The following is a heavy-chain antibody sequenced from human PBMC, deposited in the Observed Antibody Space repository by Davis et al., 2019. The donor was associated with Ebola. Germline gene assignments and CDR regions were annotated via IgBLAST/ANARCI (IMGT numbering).Heavy chain of an antibody. CDR2: ISYDGSNK. D-gene: IGHD1-26*01. CDR1: GFTFSSYG. Sequence: GESLKISCAASGFTFSSYGMHWVRQAPGKGLEWVAVISYDGSNKYYADSVKGRFTISRDNSKNTLYLQMNSLRAEDTAVYYCAAPPLVGATTDYYYYGMDVWGQGTTVTVSS. V-gene: IGHV3-30*03. J-gene: IGHJ6*02. CDR3: AAPPLVGATTDYYYYGMDV.